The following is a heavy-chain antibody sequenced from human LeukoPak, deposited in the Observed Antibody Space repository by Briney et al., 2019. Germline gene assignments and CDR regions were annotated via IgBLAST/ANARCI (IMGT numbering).Heavy chain of an antibody. CDR3: ARPNEYDSSGYYPGYFQH. CDR1: GYTFTSYY. V-gene: IGHV1-46*01. J-gene: IGHJ1*01. CDR2: INPSGGST. D-gene: IGHD3-22*01. Sequence: GASVTVSCTASGYTFTSYYMHWVRQAPGQGLEGMGIINPSGGSTSYAQKFQGRVTMTRDTSTSTVYMEPSSLRSEDTAVYYCARPNEYDSSGYYPGYFQHWGQGTLVTVSS.